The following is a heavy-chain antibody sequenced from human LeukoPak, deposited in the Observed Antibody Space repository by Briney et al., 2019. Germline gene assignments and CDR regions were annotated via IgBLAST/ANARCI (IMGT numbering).Heavy chain of an antibody. D-gene: IGHD5-18*01. V-gene: IGHV1-2*02. J-gene: IGHJ4*02. CDR2: INPNSGGT. CDR1: GYTFTGNY. Sequence: ASVKVSCKASGYTFTGNYMHWVRQAPGQGLEWMGWINPNSGGTNYAQKFQGRVTMTRDTPISTAYMELSRLRSDDTAVYYCAREGTAMVPSFDYWGQGTLVTVSS. CDR3: AREGTAMVPSFDY.